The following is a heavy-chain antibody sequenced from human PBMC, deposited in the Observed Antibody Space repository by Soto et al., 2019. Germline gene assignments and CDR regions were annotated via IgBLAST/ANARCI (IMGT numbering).Heavy chain of an antibody. V-gene: IGHV4-34*01. CDR1: GGSFSGYY. CDR3: ARGRDYYDSSGRNSFDY. Sequence: SETLSLTCAVYGGSFSGYYWSWIRQPPGMGLEWIGEINHSGSTNYNPSLKSRVTISVDTSKNQFSLKLSSVTAADTAVYYCARGRDYYDSSGRNSFDYWGQGTLVTVSS. D-gene: IGHD3-22*01. J-gene: IGHJ4*02. CDR2: INHSGST.